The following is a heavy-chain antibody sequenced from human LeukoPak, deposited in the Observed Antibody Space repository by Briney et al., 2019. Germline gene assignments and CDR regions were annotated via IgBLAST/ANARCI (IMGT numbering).Heavy chain of an antibody. CDR1: GYTLTELS. D-gene: IGHD3-22*01. V-gene: IGHV1-24*01. J-gene: IGHJ4*02. Sequence: GASVKVSCKVSGYTLTELSMHWVRQAPGKGLEWMGGFDPEDGETIYAQKFQGRVTMTEDTSTDTAYMELSSLRSEDTAVYYCATVKYYYDSSGYCYDYWGQGTLVTVSS. CDR3: ATVKYYYDSSGYCYDY. CDR2: FDPEDGET.